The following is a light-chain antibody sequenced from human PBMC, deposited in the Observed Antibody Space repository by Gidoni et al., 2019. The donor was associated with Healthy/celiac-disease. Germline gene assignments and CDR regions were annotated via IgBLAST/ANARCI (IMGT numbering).Light chain of an antibody. V-gene: IGLV1-40*01. CDR3: QSYDSSLSGPVV. CDR1: SSNIGAGYD. CDR2: GNS. J-gene: IGLJ2*01. Sequence: QSVLTQPPSVSGAPGQRVPISCTGSSSNIGAGYDVHWYQLLPGTAPKLPIYGNSNRPSGVPDRFSGSRSGTSASLAITGLQAEDEADYYCQSYDSSLSGPVVFGGGTKLTVL.